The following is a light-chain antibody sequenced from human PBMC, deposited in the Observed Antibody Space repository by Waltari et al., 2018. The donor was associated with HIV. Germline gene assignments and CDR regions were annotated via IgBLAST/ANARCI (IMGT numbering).Light chain of an antibody. V-gene: IGLV3-21*02. CDR3: QVWDGGSDPPGV. CDR1: KIGDKS. Sequence: YVLTQPPSVSVAPGQTARMTCGGTKIGDKSVHWYPQRPGQAPSVVVYDDSDRPSGISERISGSNSGNTATLIISRVEAGDEADYYCQVWDGGSDPPGVFGGGTRLTVL. CDR2: DDS. J-gene: IGLJ3*02.